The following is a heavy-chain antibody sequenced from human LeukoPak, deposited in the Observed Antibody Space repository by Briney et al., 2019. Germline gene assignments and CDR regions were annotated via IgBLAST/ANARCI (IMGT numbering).Heavy chain of an antibody. D-gene: IGHD6-6*01. J-gene: IGHJ4*02. CDR1: GFTFSSYS. CDR3: ARVGVRYSSSATFDY. Sequence: GRSLRLSCAAPGFTFSSYSMNWVRQAPGKGLEWVSSISSSSYIYYADSVKGRFTISRDNAKNSLYLQMNSLRAEDTAVYYCARVGVRYSSSATFDYWGQGTLVTVSS. V-gene: IGHV3-21*01. CDR2: ISSSSYI.